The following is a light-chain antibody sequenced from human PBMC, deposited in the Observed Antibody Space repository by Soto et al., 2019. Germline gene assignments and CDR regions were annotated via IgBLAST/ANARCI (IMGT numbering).Light chain of an antibody. CDR2: GAS. V-gene: IGKV3-20*01. CDR3: QQYGSSPTWT. Sequence: EMVLTQSPGTLSLSPGERATLSCRASQSVSSSYLAWYQQKPGQAPRLLIYGASSRATGIPDRFSGSGSGTDFTITISRLEPEDFGVYYCQQYGSSPTWTFGQGTKVEIK. J-gene: IGKJ1*01. CDR1: QSVSSSY.